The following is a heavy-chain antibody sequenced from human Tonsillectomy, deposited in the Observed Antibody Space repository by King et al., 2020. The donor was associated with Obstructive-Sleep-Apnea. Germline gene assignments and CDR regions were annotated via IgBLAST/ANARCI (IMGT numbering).Heavy chain of an antibody. CDR3: ARGVYLDV. V-gene: IGHV3-48*02. D-gene: IGHD3-10*01. CDR1: GFTFSIYG. J-gene: IGHJ6*02. CDR2: MTSSSNTI. Sequence: VQLVESGGGLVQPGGSLRLSCVASGFTFSIYGMNWVRQVPGKGLEWLSYMTSSSNTIYYADSVKGRFTISRDNAKNSLYLQMNSLRDEDTALYYCARGVYLDVWGQGTTVTVSS.